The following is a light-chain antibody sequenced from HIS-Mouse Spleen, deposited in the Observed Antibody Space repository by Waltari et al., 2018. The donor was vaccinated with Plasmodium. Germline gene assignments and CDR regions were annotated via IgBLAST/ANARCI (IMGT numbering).Light chain of an antibody. CDR2: DAS. CDR3: QQYNSYWT. J-gene: IGKJ1*01. Sequence: DIQMTQSPSSLSASAGDRVTITCQASQDISNYLNWYQQKPGKAPKLLIYDASNLETGVPSRFSGSGSGTDFTFTISSLQPDDFATYYCQQYNSYWTFGQGTKVEIK. CDR1: QDISNY. V-gene: IGKV1-33*01.